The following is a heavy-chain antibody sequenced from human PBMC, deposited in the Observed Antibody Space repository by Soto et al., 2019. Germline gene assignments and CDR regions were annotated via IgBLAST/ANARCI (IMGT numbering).Heavy chain of an antibody. CDR3: ARGHCTNGVCYTDYYYYGMDV. J-gene: IGHJ6*02. V-gene: IGHV4-39*07. D-gene: IGHD2-8*01. CDR2: IYYSGGT. Sequence: SETLSLTCTVSGGSISSSTYYWGWIRQPPGKGLDWIGTIYYSGGTYYNPSLRSRVTISVDTSKNQFSLKLSSVTAADTAVYYCARGHCTNGVCYTDYYYYGMDVWGQGTTVTVSS. CDR1: GGSISSSTYY.